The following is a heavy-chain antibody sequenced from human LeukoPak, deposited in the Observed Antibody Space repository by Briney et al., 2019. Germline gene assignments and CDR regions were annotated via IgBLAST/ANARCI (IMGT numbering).Heavy chain of an antibody. D-gene: IGHD3-22*01. CDR1: GFSFGSYS. Sequence: PWGSLRLSCAASGFSFGSYSMNWVRQAPGKGLEWVSSISSTSRSSYIFYAESVEGRFTISRDNTKNSLFLQMNSLIAEDTAVYYCARGYIDNLGYSPRSAFGNWGQGTLVTVSS. V-gene: IGHV3-21*01. CDR2: ISSTSRSSYI. CDR3: ARGYIDNLGYSPRSAFGN. J-gene: IGHJ4*02.